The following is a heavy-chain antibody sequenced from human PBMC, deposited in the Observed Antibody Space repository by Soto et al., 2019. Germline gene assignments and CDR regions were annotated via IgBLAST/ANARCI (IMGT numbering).Heavy chain of an antibody. D-gene: IGHD3-3*02. J-gene: IGHJ6*02. CDR2: IIPRSGTS. Sequence: QVQLVQSGAEVKKPGSSVKVSCKASGDTFRTYTITWVRQAPEQGLEWLGGIIPRSGTSNYAQKIQGRVTITADESTSTAYMDLSRLRSEDTAVYYCAIAGLVLAPSTVNSDPYYYAMDVWGQGTTVTVSS. V-gene: IGHV1-69*12. CDR3: AIAGLVLAPSTVNSDPYYYAMDV. CDR1: GDTFRTYT.